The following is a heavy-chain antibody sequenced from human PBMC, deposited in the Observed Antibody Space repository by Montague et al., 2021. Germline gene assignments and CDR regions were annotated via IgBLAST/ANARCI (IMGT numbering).Heavy chain of an antibody. Sequence: PALVKPTQTLTLTCTFSGFSLATSGVGVAWLRQPPGKALEWLALIFWDDDKRYSPSLKSRLTITKDTTKNQVVLILTNMDPVDTATYFCAPKIAAHKAHDGFSVWGQGTVVTVSA. CDR3: APKIAAHKAHDGFSV. CDR2: IFWDDDK. V-gene: IGHV2-5*02. J-gene: IGHJ3*01. D-gene: IGHD6-13*01. CDR1: GFSLATSGVG.